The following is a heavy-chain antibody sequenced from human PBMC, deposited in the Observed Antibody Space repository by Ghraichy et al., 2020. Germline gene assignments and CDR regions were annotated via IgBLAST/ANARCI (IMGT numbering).Heavy chain of an antibody. V-gene: IGHV1-18*01. Sequence: ASVKVSCKASGYTFTSYGISWVRQAPGQGLEWMGWISAYNGNTNYAQKLQGRVTMTTDTSTSTAYMELRSLRSDDTAVYYCARDHSSCYGICMVAYFDYWGQGTLVTVSS. D-gene: IGHD2-2*01. CDR3: ARDHSSCYGICMVAYFDY. J-gene: IGHJ4*02. CDR1: GYTFTSYG. CDR2: ISAYNGNT.